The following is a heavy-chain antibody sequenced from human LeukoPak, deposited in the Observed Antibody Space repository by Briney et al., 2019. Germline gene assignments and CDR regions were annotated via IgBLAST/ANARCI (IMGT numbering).Heavy chain of an antibody. CDR1: GYTFPSYF. V-gene: IGHV1-69*13. CDR3: ARDYGDYGNYYYYGMDV. CDR2: IVPIFGTA. J-gene: IGHJ6*02. D-gene: IGHD4-17*01. Sequence: SVKVSCKASGYTFPSYFMHWVRQAPGQGLEWMGGIVPIFGTANYAQKFQGRVTITADESTSTAYMELSSLRSEDTAVYYCARDYGDYGNYYYYGMDVWGQGTTVTVSS.